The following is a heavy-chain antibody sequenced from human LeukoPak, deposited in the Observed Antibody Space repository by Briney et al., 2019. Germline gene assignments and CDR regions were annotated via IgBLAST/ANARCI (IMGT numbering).Heavy chain of an antibody. J-gene: IGHJ4*01. CDR3: AGGYYIGS. CDR1: GDSISNHY. CDR2: VSYSGTI. V-gene: IGHV4-59*11. D-gene: IGHD3-10*01. Sequence: SETLSLTCTVSGDSISNHYWTWIRQPPGRGLEWIACVSYSGTINFNPSLKSRVTMSVDRSKNQFYPKLSSVTAADTAVYFCAGGYYIGSWGQGTLATVSS.